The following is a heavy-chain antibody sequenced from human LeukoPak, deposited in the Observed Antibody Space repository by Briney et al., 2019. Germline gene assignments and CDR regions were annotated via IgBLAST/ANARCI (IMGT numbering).Heavy chain of an antibody. J-gene: IGHJ5*02. V-gene: IGHV3-33*06. CDR3: AKRGGDSSSSTVSCWFDP. CDR1: GFTFSSYG. D-gene: IGHD6-6*01. Sequence: GGSLRLSCAASGFTFSSYGMHWVRQAPGKGLEWVAVIWYDGSNKYYADSVKGRFTISRDNSKNTLYLQMNSLRAEDTAVYYCAKRGGDSSSSTVSCWFDPWGQGTLVTVSS. CDR2: IWYDGSNK.